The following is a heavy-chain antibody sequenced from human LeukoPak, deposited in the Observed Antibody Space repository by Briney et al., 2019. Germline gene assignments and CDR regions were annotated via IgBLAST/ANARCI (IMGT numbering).Heavy chain of an antibody. D-gene: IGHD6-19*01. CDR1: GGSIRGYY. CDR3: ASTQYSSGWSWFDN. CDR2: IYYSGST. V-gene: IGHV4-59*08. J-gene: IGHJ4*02. Sequence: SETLSLTCTVSGGSIRGYYWSWIRQPPGKGLEWIGYIYYSGSTNYNPSLKSRVTISVDTSKNHFSLKLSSVTAADTAVYYCASTQYSSGWSWFDNWGQGTLVTVSS.